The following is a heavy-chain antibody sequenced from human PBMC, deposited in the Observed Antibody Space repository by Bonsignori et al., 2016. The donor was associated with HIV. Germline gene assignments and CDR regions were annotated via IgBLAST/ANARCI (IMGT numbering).Heavy chain of an antibody. D-gene: IGHD3-9*01. CDR3: AKDHRPAYDILTAEA. J-gene: IGHJ5*02. CDR2: ISGSGGST. Sequence: WIRQPPGKGLEWVSAISGSGGSTYYADSVKGRFTISRDNSKNTLYLQMNSLRAEDTAVYYCAKDHRPAYDILTAEAWGQGTLVTVSS. V-gene: IGHV3-23*01.